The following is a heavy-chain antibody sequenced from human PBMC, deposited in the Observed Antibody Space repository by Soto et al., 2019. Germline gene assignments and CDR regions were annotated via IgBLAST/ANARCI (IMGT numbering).Heavy chain of an antibody. V-gene: IGHV4-39*01. Sequence: SETLSLTCTVSGGSINSSSYYWGWVRQPPGEGLEWIGGIYYGGSTYDNPSLKSRVTISVETSKKQFSLRLSSVTAADTAVYYCARIAARPRGYDYYYNYMDVWGKGTTVTVSS. J-gene: IGHJ6*03. D-gene: IGHD6-13*01. CDR1: GGSINSSSYY. CDR2: IYYGGST. CDR3: ARIAARPRGYDYYYNYMDV.